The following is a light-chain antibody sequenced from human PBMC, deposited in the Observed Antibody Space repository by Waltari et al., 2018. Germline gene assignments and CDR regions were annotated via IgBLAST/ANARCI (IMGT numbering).Light chain of an antibody. CDR3: QQYENSPLT. CDR1: QNITNHY. J-gene: IGKJ4*01. CDR2: DSS. V-gene: IGKV3-20*01. Sequence: EVILTQSPDTLSLSPGATATLSCRASQNITNHYLAWYQQKPGLAPRLLIYDSSSRATGVPDRFSGSGSGTDFTLTIGRLEPEDYAVYYCQQYENSPLTFGGGTQVETK.